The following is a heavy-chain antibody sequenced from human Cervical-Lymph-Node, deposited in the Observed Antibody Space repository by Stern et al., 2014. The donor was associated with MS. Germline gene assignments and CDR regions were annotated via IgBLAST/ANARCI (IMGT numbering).Heavy chain of an antibody. D-gene: IGHD3-22*01. CDR1: GDSISNYY. Sequence: QVQLQESGPGLVKPSETLSLTCTVSGDSISNYYWNWIRQPPGKGLEWIGDFYYSGSTNYNPSLKSRVTISVDTSKNQFSLNLNSVTAADTAVYYCAGSDLSYYDNTPHHYPYWGQGTMVTVSS. CDR2: FYYSGST. J-gene: IGHJ4*02. V-gene: IGHV4-59*01. CDR3: AGSDLSYYDNTPHHYPY.